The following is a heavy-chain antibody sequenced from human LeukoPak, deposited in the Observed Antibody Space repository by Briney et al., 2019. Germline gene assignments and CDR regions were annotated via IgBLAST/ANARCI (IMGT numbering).Heavy chain of an antibody. CDR3: ARGADNWNDGPPASASFDY. J-gene: IGHJ4*02. CDR2: VNPNSGNT. CDR1: GYTFTSYD. V-gene: IGHV1-8*01. D-gene: IGHD1-1*01. Sequence: GASVKVSCKASGYTFTSYDINWVRQATGQGLEWMGWVNPNSGNTGYAQKFQSRVTMTRNTSISTAYMELSSLRSEDTAVYYCARGADNWNDGPPASASFDYWGQGTLVTVSS.